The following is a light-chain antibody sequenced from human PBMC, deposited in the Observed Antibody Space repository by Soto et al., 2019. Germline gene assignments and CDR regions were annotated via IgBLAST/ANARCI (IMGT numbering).Light chain of an antibody. V-gene: IGLV1-44*01. J-gene: IGLJ1*01. Sequence: QSVLSQPPSASGTPGQRVTISCSGSSSNIGSNIVNWYQQVPGTAPKILIYTNDQRPSGVPDRFSCAKSGTSASLAISGLQADDEADYYCAAWDDSLNGYVFGTGTKLTVL. CDR3: AAWDDSLNGYV. CDR1: SSNIGSNI. CDR2: TND.